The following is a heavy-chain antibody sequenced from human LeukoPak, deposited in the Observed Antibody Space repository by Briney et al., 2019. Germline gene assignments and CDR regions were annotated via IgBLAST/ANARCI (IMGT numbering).Heavy chain of an antibody. CDR2: GSDRGGT. J-gene: IGHJ5*02. D-gene: IGHD1-26*01. CDR3: AMNGQSGFSFDP. CDR1: GASLHGHY. V-gene: IGHV4-34*01. Sequence: SETLSLTCAVYGASLHGHYWSWIRQSPGKGLEWIGEGSDRGGTKFNPSLKARVTISADPSKNQCSLNLYPVTAADTAVYHCAMNGQSGFSFDPWGQGTLVTVSS.